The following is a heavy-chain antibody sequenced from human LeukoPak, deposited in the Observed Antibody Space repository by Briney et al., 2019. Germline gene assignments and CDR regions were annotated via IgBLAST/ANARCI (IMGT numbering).Heavy chain of an antibody. D-gene: IGHD6-13*01. CDR3: ARDLKSSRALDY. Sequence: GSLRLSCAASGFTFSDYSMNWVRQAPGKGLDWVSSISSTSTYILYADSVKGRFTISRDNSKNTLYLQMNSLRAEDTAVYYCARDLKSSRALDYWGQGTLVTVSS. CDR1: GFTFSDYS. CDR2: ISSTSTYI. V-gene: IGHV3-21*01. J-gene: IGHJ4*02.